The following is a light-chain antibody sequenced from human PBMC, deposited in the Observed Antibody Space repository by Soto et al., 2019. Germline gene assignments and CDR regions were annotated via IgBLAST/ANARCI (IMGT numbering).Light chain of an antibody. J-gene: IGKJ1*01. V-gene: IGKV1-5*01. CDR2: DVS. CDR1: QSFSNW. Sequence: DIQMTQSPSTLSASLGERVTITCRASQSFSNWLAWYQQKPGKAPRLLIYDVSSLESGVPSRFSGSASGTEFILTISXXXPDDFATYYCQQFDXXSWTFGQGTTVEMK. CDR3: QQFDXXSWT.